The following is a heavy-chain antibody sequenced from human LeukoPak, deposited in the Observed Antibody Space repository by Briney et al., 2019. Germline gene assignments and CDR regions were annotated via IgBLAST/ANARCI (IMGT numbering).Heavy chain of an antibody. D-gene: IGHD2-2*01. CDR2: INPNSGGT. V-gene: IGHV1-2*02. J-gene: IGHJ6*03. CDR3: AILTIPAVQYYYYMDV. CDR1: GYTFTGYY. Sequence: GASVKVSYKASGYTFTGYYMHWVRQAPGQGLEWMGWINPNSGGTNYAQKFQGRVTMTRDTSISTAYMELRSLRSDDTAVYYCAILTIPAVQYYYYMDVWGKGTTVTVSS.